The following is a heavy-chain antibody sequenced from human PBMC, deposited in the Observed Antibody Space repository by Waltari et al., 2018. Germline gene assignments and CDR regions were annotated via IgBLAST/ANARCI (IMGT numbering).Heavy chain of an antibody. D-gene: IGHD6-19*01. Sequence: EVQLVQSGAEVKKPGTTVKISCKVSGYTFTDYYMHWVQQAPGKGLEWMGLVDPEDGETINAKKVQGRVTKTAEKSTDTALLGLSSPGTEDTARYYRSTEGGIAVAGLDYWGQGTLVTVSS. CDR1: GYTFTDYY. CDR2: VDPEDGET. V-gene: IGHV1-69-2*01. J-gene: IGHJ4*02. CDR3: STEGGIAVAGLDY.